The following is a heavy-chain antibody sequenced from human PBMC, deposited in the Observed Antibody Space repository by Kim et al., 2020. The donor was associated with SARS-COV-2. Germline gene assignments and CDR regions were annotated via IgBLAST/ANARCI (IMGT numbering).Heavy chain of an antibody. J-gene: IGHJ6*02. CDR2: TYYRSKWYN. D-gene: IGHD6-25*01. Sequence: SQTLSLTCAISGDSVSSNSAAWNWIRQSPSRGLEWLGRTYYRSKWYNDYAVSVKSRITINPDTSKNQFSLQLNSVTPEDTAVYYCARDSWWQQPLPYYYYGMDVWGQGTTVTVSS. V-gene: IGHV6-1*01. CDR1: GDSVSSNSAA. CDR3: ARDSWWQQPLPYYYYGMDV.